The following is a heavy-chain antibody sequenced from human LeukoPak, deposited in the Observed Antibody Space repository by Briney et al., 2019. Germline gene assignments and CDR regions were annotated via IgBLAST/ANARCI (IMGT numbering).Heavy chain of an antibody. CDR3: AKGDVVVVPELGYFDY. D-gene: IGHD2-15*01. Sequence: GGSLRLSCAASGFTFSSYSMNWVRQAPGKGLEWVSAISGSGGSTYCADSVKGRFTISRDNSKNTLYLQMNSLRAEDTAVYYCAKGDVVVVPELGYFDYWGQGTLVTVSS. CDR2: ISGSGGST. V-gene: IGHV3-23*01. J-gene: IGHJ4*02. CDR1: GFTFSSYS.